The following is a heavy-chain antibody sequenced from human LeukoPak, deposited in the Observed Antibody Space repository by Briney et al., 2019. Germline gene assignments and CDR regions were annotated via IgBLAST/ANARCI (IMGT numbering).Heavy chain of an antibody. Sequence: GESLKISCKASGYTFTSYGISWVRQAPGQGLEWMGWISAYNGNTNYAQKLQGRVTMTTDTSTSTAYMELRSLRSDDTAVYYCAKDRNYCSSTSCYLRGVGGSYYLGDAFDIWGQGTMVTVSS. V-gene: IGHV1-18*01. D-gene: IGHD2-2*01. CDR1: GYTFTSYG. CDR2: ISAYNGNT. J-gene: IGHJ3*02. CDR3: AKDRNYCSSTSCYLRGVGGSYYLGDAFDI.